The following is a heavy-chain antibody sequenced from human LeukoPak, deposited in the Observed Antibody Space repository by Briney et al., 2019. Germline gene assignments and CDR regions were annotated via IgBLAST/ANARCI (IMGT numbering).Heavy chain of an antibody. D-gene: IGHD3-9*01. CDR2: ISSSSSYI. CDR3: ARGDPYYDILTGYSAFDI. J-gene: IGHJ3*02. Sequence: GGSLRLSCAASGFTFSSYSMNWVRQAPGKGLEWVSSISSSSSYIYYADSVKGRFTISRDNAKNSLYLQMNSLRAEDTAVYYCARGDPYYDILTGYSAFDIWGQGTMVTVSS. CDR1: GFTFSSYS. V-gene: IGHV3-21*04.